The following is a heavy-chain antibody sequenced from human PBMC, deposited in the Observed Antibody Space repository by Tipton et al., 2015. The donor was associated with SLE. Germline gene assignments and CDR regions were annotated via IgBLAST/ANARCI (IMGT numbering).Heavy chain of an antibody. Sequence: LSLTCTVSGGSISSHYWSWIRQPPGKGLEWIGYIYYSGSTNYHPSLKSRVTMSVDTSKNQFSLKLSSVTAADTAVYYCARVLSSSSDYWGQGTLVTVSS. D-gene: IGHD6-6*01. V-gene: IGHV4-59*11. CDR1: GGSISSHY. J-gene: IGHJ4*02. CDR3: ARVLSSSSDY. CDR2: IYYSGST.